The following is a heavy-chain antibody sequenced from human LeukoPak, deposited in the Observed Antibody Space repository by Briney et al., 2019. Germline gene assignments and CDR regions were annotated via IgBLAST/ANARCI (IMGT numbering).Heavy chain of an antibody. CDR1: GFTVRRHY. J-gene: IGHJ3*02. D-gene: IGHD6-13*01. V-gene: IGHV3-53*01. Sequence: GFLRLSCAASGFTVRRHYMSWVRQAPGKGLEWVSVIYSGGSTYYADSVKGRFTISRDNSKNTLYLQMNSLRAEDTAVYYCAKTIAAAGFDAFDIWGQGTMVTVSS. CDR3: AKTIAAAGFDAFDI. CDR2: IYSGGST.